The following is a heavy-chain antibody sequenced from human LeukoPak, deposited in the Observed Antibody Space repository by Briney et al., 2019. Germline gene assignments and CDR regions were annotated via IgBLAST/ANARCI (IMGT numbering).Heavy chain of an antibody. CDR3: ARSVQLWSLYYFDY. J-gene: IGHJ4*02. V-gene: IGHV3-21*01. D-gene: IGHD5-18*01. Sequence: GGSLRLSGAASGFTFSSYSMNWVRQAPGKGLEWVSSISSSSSYIYYADSVKGRFTISRDNAKNSLYLQMNSLRAEDTAVYYCARSVQLWSLYYFDYWGQGTLVTVSS. CDR2: ISSSSSYI. CDR1: GFTFSSYS.